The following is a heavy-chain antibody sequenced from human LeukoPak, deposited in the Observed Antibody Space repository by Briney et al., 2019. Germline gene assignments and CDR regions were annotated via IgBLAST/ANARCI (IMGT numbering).Heavy chain of an antibody. CDR3: ARVRSYYDILTGYYNNWFDP. J-gene: IGHJ5*02. CDR2: VKQDGSEK. Sequence: GGSLRPSCAASGFTFSSYWMSWVRQAPGKGLEWVANVKQDGSEKYYVDSVKGRFTISRDNAKNSLYLQMNSLRAEDTAVYYCARVRSYYDILTGYYNNWFDPWGQGTLVTVSS. CDR1: GFTFSSYW. D-gene: IGHD3-9*01. V-gene: IGHV3-7*01.